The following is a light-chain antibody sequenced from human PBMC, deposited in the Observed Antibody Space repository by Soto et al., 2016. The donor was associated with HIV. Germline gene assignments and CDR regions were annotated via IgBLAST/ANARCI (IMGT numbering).Light chain of an antibody. CDR2: AAS. V-gene: IGKV1-39*01. Sequence: DIQMTQSPSSLSAYIGDRVTITCRASQMINSYLNWYQQKPGKAPKLLIYAASSLHVGVPSRFTGSGSGTDFSLTITNLQPEDFATYYCQQSYTYPLTFGQGTRL. CDR3: QQSYTYPLT. CDR1: QMINSY. J-gene: IGKJ5*01.